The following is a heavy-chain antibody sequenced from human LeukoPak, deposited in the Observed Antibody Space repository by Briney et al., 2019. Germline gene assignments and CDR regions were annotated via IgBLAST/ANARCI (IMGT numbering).Heavy chain of an antibody. CDR1: GGTLSSYA. CDR3: ALTTVTTGWFDP. V-gene: IGHV1-69*05. Sequence: GASVKVSCKASGGTLSSYAISWVRQAPGQGLEWMGGIIPIFGTANYAQKFQGRVTITRDTSASTAYMELSSLRSEDTAVYYCALTTVTTGWFDPWGQGTLVTVSS. D-gene: IGHD4-17*01. J-gene: IGHJ5*02. CDR2: IIPIFGTA.